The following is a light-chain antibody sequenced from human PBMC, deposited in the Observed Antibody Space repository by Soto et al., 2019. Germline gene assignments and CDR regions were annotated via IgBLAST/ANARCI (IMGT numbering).Light chain of an antibody. CDR1: SGDIGAYNY. V-gene: IGLV2-11*01. J-gene: IGLJ3*02. CDR2: DVN. CDR3: CSYAHTSRV. Sequence: QSALTQPRSVSGSPGQSVTFSCTGTSGDIGAYNYVSWYQFHPGKAPKMIIYDVNKRPSGVPDRISGSKSGNTASLTISWLQAEDEADYYCCSYAHTSRVFGGGTKLTVL.